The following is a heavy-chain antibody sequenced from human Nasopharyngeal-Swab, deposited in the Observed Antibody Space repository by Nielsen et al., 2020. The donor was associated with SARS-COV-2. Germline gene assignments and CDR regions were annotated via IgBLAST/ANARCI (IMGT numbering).Heavy chain of an antibody. CDR3: ARAGDAYDFWSSYPDYYGMDV. CDR2: IYYSGST. Sequence: SETLSLTCTVSGGSISSYYWSWIRQPPGKGLEWIGYIYYSGSTNYNPSLKSRVTISVDTSKNQFSLKLSSVTAADTAVYYCARAGDAYDFWSSYPDYYGMDVWGQGTTVTVSS. D-gene: IGHD3-3*01. V-gene: IGHV4-59*01. CDR1: GGSISSYY. J-gene: IGHJ6*02.